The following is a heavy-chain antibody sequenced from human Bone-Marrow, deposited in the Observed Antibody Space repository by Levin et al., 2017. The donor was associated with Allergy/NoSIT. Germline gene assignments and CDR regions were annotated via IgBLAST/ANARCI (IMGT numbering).Heavy chain of an antibody. D-gene: IGHD4-17*01. V-gene: IGHV3-74*01. CDR2: INTDGSST. Sequence: PGGSLRLSCAASGFTFSSYWMHWVRQAPGKGLVWVSRINTDGSSTNYADSVKGRFTISRDNAKNTLYLQMNSLRAEDTAVYYCARAASVTKGTFDNWGQGTLVTVSS. CDR3: ARAASVTKGTFDN. CDR1: GFTFSSYW. J-gene: IGHJ4*02.